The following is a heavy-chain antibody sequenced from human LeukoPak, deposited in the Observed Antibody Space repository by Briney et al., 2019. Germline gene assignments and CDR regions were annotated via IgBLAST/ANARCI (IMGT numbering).Heavy chain of an antibody. CDR2: ISTTSSYI. V-gene: IGHV3-21*01. D-gene: IGHD1-26*01. J-gene: IGHJ4*02. CDR3: AKKSYSDY. Sequence: GGSLRLSCAASGFTFNNYRMNWVRQAPGKGLEWVSSISTTSSYIYYADSVKGRFTISRDNAKNSLYMQMNSLRAEDTAVYYCAKKSYSDYWGQGTLVTVSS. CDR1: GFTFNNYR.